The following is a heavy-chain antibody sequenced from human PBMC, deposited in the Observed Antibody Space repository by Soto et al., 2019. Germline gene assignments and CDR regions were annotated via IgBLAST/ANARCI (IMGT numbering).Heavy chain of an antibody. CDR3: AIIKDCSRTDCYLDSFDP. V-gene: IGHV2-26*01. CDR2: NFSNDEK. D-gene: IGHD2-2*01. CDR1: GGSISNFYW. Sequence: ETLSLTCTVSGGSISNFYWSWVRQPAWKYLEWLAHNFSNDEKSYSTSLKSMITISKDNSRSQVVLTMTNVDPVDSGTYYCAIIKDCSRTDCYLDSFDPWGQGTMVPVSS. J-gene: IGHJ5*02.